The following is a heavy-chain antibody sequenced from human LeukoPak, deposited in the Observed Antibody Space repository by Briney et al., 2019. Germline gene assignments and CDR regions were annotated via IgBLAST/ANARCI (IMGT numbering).Heavy chain of an antibody. Sequence: PGGSLRLSCAASGVSFSVYEMNSVRRAPGKGLGWVSYISSSGSTIYYADSVKGRFTISRDNAKNSLYLQMNSLGAEDTAIYYCLRRNDHWGQGTLVTVSS. CDR3: LRRNDH. V-gene: IGHV3-48*03. D-gene: IGHD3-16*01. CDR1: GVSFSVYE. J-gene: IGHJ4*02. CDR2: ISSSGSTI.